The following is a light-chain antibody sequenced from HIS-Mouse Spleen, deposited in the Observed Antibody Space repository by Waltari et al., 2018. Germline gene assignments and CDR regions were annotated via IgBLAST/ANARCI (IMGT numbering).Light chain of an antibody. Sequence: QSVLTQPPSASGTPGQRVTSSCSGSTSNIGSNHEYGYQQLPGTAPKLLIYRNNRRPSGVPDRFSGSKSGTSASLVISGLRSEDEADYYCAAWDDSLSGLYVFGTGTKVTVL. V-gene: IGLV1-47*01. J-gene: IGLJ1*01. CDR3: AAWDDSLSGLYV. CDR2: RNN. CDR1: TSNIGSNH.